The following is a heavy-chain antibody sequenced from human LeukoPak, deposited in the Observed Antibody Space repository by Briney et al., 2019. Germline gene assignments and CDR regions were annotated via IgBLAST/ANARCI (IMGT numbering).Heavy chain of an antibody. J-gene: IGHJ5*02. CDR3: ARVRGFISRPNWFDP. Sequence: GGSLRLSCAASGFTFSDYYMSWIRQAPGKELEWVSYISSSGSTIYYADSVKGRFTISRDNAKNSLYLQMNSLRAEDTAVYYCARVRGFISRPNWFDPWGQGTLVTVSS. D-gene: IGHD3-10*01. V-gene: IGHV3-11*01. CDR1: GFTFSDYY. CDR2: ISSSGSTI.